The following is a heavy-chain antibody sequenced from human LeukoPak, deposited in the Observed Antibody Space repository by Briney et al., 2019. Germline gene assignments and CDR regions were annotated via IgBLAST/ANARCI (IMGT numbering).Heavy chain of an antibody. D-gene: IGHD5-12*01. CDR3: AKEWLRLDY. CDR2: ISGSGAST. J-gene: IGHJ4*02. Sequence: PGGSLRLSCTPSGFTFSSFAMSWVRQAPGKGLEWVSTISGSGASTYYADSVKGRFTISRDNSKNTLSLQMNSLRAEDTALYYCAKEWLRLDYWGQGTLVTVSS. V-gene: IGHV3-23*01. CDR1: GFTFSSFA.